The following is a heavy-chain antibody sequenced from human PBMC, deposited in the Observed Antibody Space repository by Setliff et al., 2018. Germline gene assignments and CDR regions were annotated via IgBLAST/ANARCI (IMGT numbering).Heavy chain of an antibody. Sequence: GESLKISCKGSGYSFTSYWIGWVRQMPGKGLEWMGIIYPGDSDIRYSPSFQGQVTISADKSISTAYLQWSSLKASDTAMYYCARYDSSGYHYYYGMDVWGQGTTVTVSS. CDR2: IYPGDSDI. J-gene: IGHJ6*02. V-gene: IGHV5-51*01. CDR1: GYSFTSYW. CDR3: ARYDSSGYHYYYGMDV. D-gene: IGHD3-22*01.